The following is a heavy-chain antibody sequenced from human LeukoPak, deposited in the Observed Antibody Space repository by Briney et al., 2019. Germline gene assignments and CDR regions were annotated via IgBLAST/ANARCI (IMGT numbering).Heavy chain of an antibody. CDR2: ISYDGSNK. J-gene: IGHJ6*04. V-gene: IGHV3-30*04. CDR1: GFTFSSYA. D-gene: IGHD2-2*01. Sequence: PGRSLRLSCAASGFTFSSYAMHWVRQAPGKGLEWVAVISYDGSNKYYADSVKGRFTISRDNSKNTLYLQMNSLRAEDTAVYYCAREPPSLPGYCSSTSCHGMDVWGKGTTVTVSS. CDR3: AREPPSLPGYCSSTSCHGMDV.